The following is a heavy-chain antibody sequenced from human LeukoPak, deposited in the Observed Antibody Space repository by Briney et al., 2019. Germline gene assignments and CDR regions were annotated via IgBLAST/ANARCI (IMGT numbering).Heavy chain of an antibody. Sequence: PGGSLRLSCAASGFTFSTSAMSWVRQAPGKGLDWVSAISGSSGSTYYADSVQGRFTIFRDNFKNTLYLQMNYLRADDTAVYYCAKATLGTMVYYFDYWGQGTLVTVSS. CDR3: AKATLGTMVYYFDY. J-gene: IGHJ4*02. CDR1: GFTFSTSA. D-gene: IGHD3-10*01. CDR2: ISGSSGST. V-gene: IGHV3-23*01.